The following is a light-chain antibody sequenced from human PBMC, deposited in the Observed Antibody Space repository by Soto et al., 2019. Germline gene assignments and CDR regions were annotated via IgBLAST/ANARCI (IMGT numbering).Light chain of an antibody. V-gene: IGKV3-20*01. J-gene: IGKJ1*01. CDR2: GAS. CDR3: QQYGSSPRT. Sequence: EIVLTQSRGTLSLSPGERATLSFRASQSFSSSYLAWYQQKPGQAPRLLIYGASSRATGIPDRFSGSGSGTDFTLTISRLEPEHFAVYYCQQYGSSPRTFGQGTKVDIK. CDR1: QSFSSSY.